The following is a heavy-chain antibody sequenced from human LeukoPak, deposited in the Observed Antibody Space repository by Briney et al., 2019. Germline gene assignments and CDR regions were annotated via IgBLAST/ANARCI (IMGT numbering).Heavy chain of an antibody. Sequence: GGSLRLSCAASGFTLDDYAMHWIRHAPEKALEWGSGITWNGGVIGYADSVKGRFTITRDNAKDSLYLQIDSLTDDDTAFYYGAKGSESTGGRFDPWGQGTLVIVSS. CDR3: AKGSESTGGRFDP. CDR1: GFTLDDYA. CDR2: ITWNGGVI. V-gene: IGHV3-9*01. J-gene: IGHJ5*02. D-gene: IGHD1-1*01.